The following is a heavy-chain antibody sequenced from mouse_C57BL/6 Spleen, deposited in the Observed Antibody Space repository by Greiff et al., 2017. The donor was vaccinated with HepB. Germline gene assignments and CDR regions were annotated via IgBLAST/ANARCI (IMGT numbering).Heavy chain of an antibody. CDR3: ARYELLRYWGDY. D-gene: IGHD1-1*01. V-gene: IGHV1-80*01. CDR1: GYAFSSYW. Sequence: VQLVESGAELVKPGASVKISCKASGYAFSSYWMNWVKQRPGKGLEWIGQIYPGDGDTNYNGKFKGKATLTADKSSSTAYMQLSSLTSEDSAVYFCARYELLRYWGDYWGQGTSVTVSS. CDR2: IYPGDGDT. J-gene: IGHJ4*01.